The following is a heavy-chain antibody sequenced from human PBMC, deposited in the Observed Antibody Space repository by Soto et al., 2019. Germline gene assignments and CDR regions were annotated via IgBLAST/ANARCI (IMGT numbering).Heavy chain of an antibody. V-gene: IGHV3-30-3*01. CDR1: GFTFSNYA. CDR3: ARRWNHGD. CDR2: ISYDGSNK. D-gene: IGHD4-17*01. Sequence: QVQLVESGGGVVQPGRSLRLSCAASGFTFSNYAMHWVRQAPGKGLEWVAVISYDGSNKYYADSVKGRFTISRDNSKNTLYLQMNSLRPEDTAVYYCARRWNHGDRGQGTLVTVSS. J-gene: IGHJ4*02.